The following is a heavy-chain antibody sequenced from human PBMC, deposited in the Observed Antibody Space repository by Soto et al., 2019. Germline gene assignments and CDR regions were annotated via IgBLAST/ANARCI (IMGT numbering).Heavy chain of an antibody. V-gene: IGHV1-69*01. Sequence: KISCKASGGTFSSYAISWVRQVPGQGLEWMGGIIPIFGTANYAQKFQGRVTITADESTSTAYMELSSLRSEDTAVYYCARDISNYYDSSGYYYAFDIWGQGTMVTVSS. CDR1: GGTFSSYA. J-gene: IGHJ3*02. D-gene: IGHD3-22*01. CDR3: ARDISNYYDSSGYYYAFDI. CDR2: IIPIFGTA.